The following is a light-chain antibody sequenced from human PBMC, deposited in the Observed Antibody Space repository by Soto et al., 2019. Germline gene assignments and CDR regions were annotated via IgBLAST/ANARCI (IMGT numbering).Light chain of an antibody. Sequence: EIVMTQSPVTLSVSPGERATLSCRASQSVSNNYLAWYQQKPGQAPRLLIYGASNRATGIPDRFSGGGSATDFTLTISRLEPEDFAVYYCQQYDNSPLTFGGGTKVDIK. J-gene: IGKJ4*01. CDR3: QQYDNSPLT. CDR2: GAS. CDR1: QSVSNNY. V-gene: IGKV3-20*01.